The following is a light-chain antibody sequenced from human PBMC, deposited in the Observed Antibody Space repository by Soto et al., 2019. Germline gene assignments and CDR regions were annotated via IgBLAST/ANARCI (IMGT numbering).Light chain of an antibody. J-gene: IGLJ2*01. CDR2: EVT. CDR1: SSDVGSYNR. V-gene: IGLV2-18*02. Sequence: QSALTQPPSVSGSPGQSVTISCTGTSSDVGSYNRVSWYQQPPGTAPKLIIYEVTNRPSGVPDRFSGSKSGNTASLTISGLQAEDEADYYCSSYTSNSVVFGGGTQLTVL. CDR3: SSYTSNSVV.